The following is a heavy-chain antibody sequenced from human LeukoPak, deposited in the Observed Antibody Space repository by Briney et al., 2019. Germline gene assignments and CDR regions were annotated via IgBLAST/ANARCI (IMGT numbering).Heavy chain of an antibody. D-gene: IGHD6-6*01. Sequence: GGSLRLSCAASGFTFSSYWMHWVRQAPGKGLVWVSRINSDGSSTSYADSVRGRFSISRDNDKNTMYLQMNSLRAEDTAVYYCARGLSGYASSLGYWGQGTLVTVS. CDR3: ARGLSGYASSLGY. CDR2: INSDGSST. J-gene: IGHJ4*02. V-gene: IGHV3-74*01. CDR1: GFTFSSYW.